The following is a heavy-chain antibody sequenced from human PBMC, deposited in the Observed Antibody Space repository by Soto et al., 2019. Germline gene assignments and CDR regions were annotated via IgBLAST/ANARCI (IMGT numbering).Heavy chain of an antibody. CDR2: IYHSGST. V-gene: IGHV4-4*02. CDR1: GGSISSSNW. D-gene: IGHD6-13*01. J-gene: IGHJ5*02. CDR3: AKLYSSTWGWFDP. Sequence: SETLSLTCAVSGGSISSSNWWSWVRQPPGKGLEWIGEIYHSGSTNYNPSLRSRVTISLDKSKNQFSLNLTSVTAADTAVYYCAKLYSSTWGWFDPWGQGTQVTVSS.